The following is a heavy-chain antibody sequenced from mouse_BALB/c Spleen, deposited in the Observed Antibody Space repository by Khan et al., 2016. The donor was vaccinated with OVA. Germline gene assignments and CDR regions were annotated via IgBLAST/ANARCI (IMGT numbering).Heavy chain of an antibody. D-gene: IGHD1-1*01. CDR3: ARGNDYGYYFDY. CDR2: ISYSDVT. Sequence: EVQLQESGPGLVKPSQSLSLTCTVTGYSITSGYAWNWIRQFPGNELEWMGYISYSDVTNYNPSLKSRISITRDTSKNQFFLQLNSVTTEDTATYYCARGNDYGYYFDYWGQGTTLTVSS. V-gene: IGHV3-2*02. CDR1: GYSITSGYA. J-gene: IGHJ2*01.